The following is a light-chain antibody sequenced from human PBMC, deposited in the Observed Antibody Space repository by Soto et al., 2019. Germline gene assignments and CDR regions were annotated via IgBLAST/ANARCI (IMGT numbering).Light chain of an antibody. CDR3: QKYESYPMT. CDR2: KAS. V-gene: IGKV1-5*03. CDR1: QSISSW. J-gene: IGKJ4*01. Sequence: DSQMTQYPSTLSASVGDRVTITCRASQSISSWLAWYQQKPGKAPKLLISKASTLQSGVPPRFSGSGSGPEFTITISSLQPDDFATYYCQKYESYPMTFGGGTKVEIK.